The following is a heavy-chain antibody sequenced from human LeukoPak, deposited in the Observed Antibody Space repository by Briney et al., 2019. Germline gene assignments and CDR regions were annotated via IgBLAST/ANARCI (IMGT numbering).Heavy chain of an antibody. Sequence: GESLKISCYGSGYGFSSSWIGWVRQVPGKGLEWMGFIYPGDSDTGYSPSFQAQVTISADKSIGTAFLQWRSLKASDTAMYYCAVGTTPYFVDYWGQGTLVTVSS. V-gene: IGHV5-51*01. D-gene: IGHD2/OR15-2a*01. J-gene: IGHJ4*02. CDR1: GYGFSSSW. CDR2: IYPGDSDT. CDR3: AVGTTPYFVDY.